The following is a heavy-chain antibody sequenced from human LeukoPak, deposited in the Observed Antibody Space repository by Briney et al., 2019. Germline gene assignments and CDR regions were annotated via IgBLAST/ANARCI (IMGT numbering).Heavy chain of an antibody. D-gene: IGHD3-9*01. CDR3: AKDGVVLMGAILTGPDY. CDR2: IRYDGSNK. CDR1: GFTFSSYG. V-gene: IGHV3-30*02. Sequence: GGSLRLSCAASGFTFSSYGMHWVRQAPGKGLEWVAFIRYDGSNKYYADSVKGRFTISRDNSKNMLYLQMTSLRAEDTPVYYCAKDGVVLMGAILTGPDYWGQGTLVTVSS. J-gene: IGHJ4*02.